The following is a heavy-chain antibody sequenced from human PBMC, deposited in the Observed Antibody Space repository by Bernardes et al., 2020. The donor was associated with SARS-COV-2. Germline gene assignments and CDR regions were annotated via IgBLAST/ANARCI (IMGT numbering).Heavy chain of an antibody. CDR2: INPNSGGT. CDR3: ARTGRGYGSGSGYYYYGMDV. Sequence: ASVKVSCKASGYTFTGYYMHWVRQAPGQGLEWMGWINPNSGGTNYAQKFQGRVTMTRDTSISTAYMELSRLRSDDTAVYYCARTGRGYGSGSGYYYYGMDVWGQGTTVTVSS. CDR1: GYTFTGYY. D-gene: IGHD3-10*01. J-gene: IGHJ6*02. V-gene: IGHV1-2*02.